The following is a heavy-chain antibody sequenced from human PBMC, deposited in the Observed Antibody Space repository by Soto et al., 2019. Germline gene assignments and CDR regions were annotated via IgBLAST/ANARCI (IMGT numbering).Heavy chain of an antibody. J-gene: IGHJ4*02. D-gene: IGHD4-17*01. Sequence: SETLSLTCTVSGGSISSYYWSWIRQPPGKGLEWIGYIYYSGSTNYNPSLKSRVTISVDTSKNQFSLKLSSVTAADTAVYYCARHEYGDYWPIAYWGQGTLVTVSS. CDR3: ARHEYGDYWPIAY. CDR1: GGSISSYY. V-gene: IGHV4-59*01. CDR2: IYYSGST.